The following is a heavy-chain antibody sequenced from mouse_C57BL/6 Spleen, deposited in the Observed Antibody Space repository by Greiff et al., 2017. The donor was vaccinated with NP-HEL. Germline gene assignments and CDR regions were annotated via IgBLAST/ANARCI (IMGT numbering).Heavy chain of an antibody. CDR2: IYPRDGST. CDR3: ARLTTTVVASFDY. D-gene: IGHD1-1*01. J-gene: IGHJ2*01. CDR1: GYTFTSYD. V-gene: IGHV1-85*01. Sequence: QVQLQQSGPELVKPGASVKLSCKASGYTFTSYDINWVKQRPGQGLEWIGWIYPRDGSTKYNGKFKGKATLTVDTSSSTAYMELHSLTSEDSAVYFCARLTTTVVASFDYWGQGTTLTVSS.